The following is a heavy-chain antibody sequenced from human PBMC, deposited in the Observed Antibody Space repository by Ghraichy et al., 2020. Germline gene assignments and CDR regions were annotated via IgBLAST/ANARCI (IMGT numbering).Heavy chain of an antibody. CDR1: GFTFSSYS. CDR3: AREAANYYDWDV. CDR2: ISSSSSTI. D-gene: IGHD6-13*01. J-gene: IGHJ6*02. Sequence: GGSLRLSCAASGFTFSSYSMNWVRQAPGKGLEWVSYISSSSSTIYYVDSVKGRFTISRDNAKNSLYLQMNSLRNEDTAVYYCAREAANYYDWDVWGQGTTVTVSS. V-gene: IGHV3-48*02.